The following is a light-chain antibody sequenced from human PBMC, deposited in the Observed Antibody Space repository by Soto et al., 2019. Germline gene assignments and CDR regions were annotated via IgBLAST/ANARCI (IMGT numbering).Light chain of an antibody. Sequence: DIQMTHSPSTLSASVGDIVTITCRAIQSISSWLAWYQQKPGKAPKLLIYKASSLESGVPSRFSGSGSGTEFTLTISSLQPDDFATYYCQKYNSYPWKFGQGTKVDIK. CDR1: QSISSW. CDR2: KAS. CDR3: QKYNSYPWK. J-gene: IGKJ1*01. V-gene: IGKV1-5*03.